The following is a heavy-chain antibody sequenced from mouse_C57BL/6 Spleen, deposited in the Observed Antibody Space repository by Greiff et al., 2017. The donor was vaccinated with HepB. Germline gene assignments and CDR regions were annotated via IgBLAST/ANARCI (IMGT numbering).Heavy chain of an antibody. CDR3: ARGGGNFDY. Sequence: VQLQQSGAELVMPGASVKLSCKASGYTFTSYWMHWVKQRPGQGLEWIGEIDPSDSYTNYNQKFKGKSTFTVDKSSSTAYMQLSSLTSEDSAGYYGARGGGNFDYWGQGTTLTVSS. CDR2: IDPSDSYT. V-gene: IGHV1-69*01. D-gene: IGHD1-1*01. CDR1: GYTFTSYW. J-gene: IGHJ2*01.